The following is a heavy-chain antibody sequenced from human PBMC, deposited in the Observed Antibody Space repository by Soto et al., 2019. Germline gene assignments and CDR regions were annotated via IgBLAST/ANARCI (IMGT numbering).Heavy chain of an antibody. V-gene: IGHV6-1*01. D-gene: IGHD6-19*01. CDR1: GDSVSSNSAA. Sequence: SQTLSLTCAISGDSVSSNSAAWNWIRQSPSRGLEWLGRTYYRSKWYNDYAVSVKSRITINPDTSKNQFSLQLNSVTPEDTAVYYCARDPRSSGWSLYYYGMDVWGQGTMVTVSS. CDR2: TYYRSKWYN. J-gene: IGHJ6*02. CDR3: ARDPRSSGWSLYYYGMDV.